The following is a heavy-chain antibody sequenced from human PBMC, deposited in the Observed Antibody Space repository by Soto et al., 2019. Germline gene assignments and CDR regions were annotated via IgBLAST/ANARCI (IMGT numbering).Heavy chain of an antibody. CDR3: ARSRVAARGTTNFDY. V-gene: IGHV4-34*01. J-gene: IGHJ4*02. D-gene: IGHD6-6*01. CDR2: INHSGST. Sequence: KPSGTLSLTCAVYGGSFSGYYWSWIRQPPGKGLEWIGEINHSGSTNYNPSLKSRVTISVDTSKNQFSLKLSSVTAADTAVYYCARSRVAARGTTNFDYWGQGTLVTVSS. CDR1: GGSFSGYY.